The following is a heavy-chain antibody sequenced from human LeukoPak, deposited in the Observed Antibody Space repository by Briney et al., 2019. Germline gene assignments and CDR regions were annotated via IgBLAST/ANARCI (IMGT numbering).Heavy chain of an antibody. Sequence: GGSLKLSCAASGFSFSDSAMHWVRRTSGKGLEWVGRIRNKANNYATAYAASLKGRFTISRDDSKNTAYLQMNSLETEDTAMYYCTYTSSSGVVYWGQGTLVTVSS. CDR2: IRNKANNYAT. CDR1: GFSFSDSA. D-gene: IGHD6-6*01. V-gene: IGHV3-73*01. J-gene: IGHJ4*02. CDR3: TYTSSSGVVY.